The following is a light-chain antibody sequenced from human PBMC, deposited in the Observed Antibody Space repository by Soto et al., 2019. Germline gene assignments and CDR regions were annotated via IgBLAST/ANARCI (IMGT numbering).Light chain of an antibody. J-gene: IGLJ2*01. CDR3: QAWDRSTVV. Sequence: SYELTQPPSVSVSPGQTASITCSGDKLGDKYACWYQQKPGQSPVLVIYQDSKRPSGIPERFSGSNSGNTDTLTISGTQAMDEADYYCQAWDRSTVVFGGGTKPTVL. CDR2: QDS. V-gene: IGLV3-1*01. CDR1: KLGDKY.